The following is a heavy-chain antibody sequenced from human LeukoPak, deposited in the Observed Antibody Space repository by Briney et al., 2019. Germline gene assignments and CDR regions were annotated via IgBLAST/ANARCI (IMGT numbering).Heavy chain of an antibody. CDR2: ISGSGGST. CDR1: GFTFSSYG. D-gene: IGHD3-9*01. J-gene: IGHJ4*02. Sequence: SGGSLRLSCAASGFTFSSYGMSWVRQAPGKGLEWVSAISGSGGSTYYADSVKGRFTISRDNSKNTLYLQMNSLRAEDTAVYYCAKTGIPLTVLRYFDWLKGGFDYWGQGTLVTVSS. V-gene: IGHV3-23*01. CDR3: AKTGIPLTVLRYFDWLKGGFDY.